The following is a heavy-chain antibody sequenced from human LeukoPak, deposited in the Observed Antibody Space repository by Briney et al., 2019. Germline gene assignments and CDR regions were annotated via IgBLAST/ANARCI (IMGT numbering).Heavy chain of an antibody. J-gene: IGHJ4*02. CDR2: ISSSSSYI. Sequence: PGGSLRLSCAASGFTFSSYSMNWVRQAPGKGLEWVSSISSSSSYIYYADSVKGRFTISRDNAKNTLYLQMNSLRVEDTAVYYCARVDDYYDSSGFDFWGQGTLVTLSS. V-gene: IGHV3-21*01. CDR3: ARVDDYYDSSGFDF. CDR1: GFTFSSYS. D-gene: IGHD3-22*01.